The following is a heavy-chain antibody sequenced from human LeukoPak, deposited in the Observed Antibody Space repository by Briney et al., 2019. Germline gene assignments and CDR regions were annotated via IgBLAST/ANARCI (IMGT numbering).Heavy chain of an antibody. Sequence: SGTLSLTCAVSGGSISSSNWWSWVRQPPGKGLEWIGEIYHSGSTNYNPSPKSRVTISVDKSKNQFSLKLSSVTAADTAVYYCARHRYDFLRVPDFWGQGTLVTVSS. D-gene: IGHD3-3*01. J-gene: IGHJ4*02. CDR2: IYHSGST. CDR1: GGSISSSNW. CDR3: ARHRYDFLRVPDF. V-gene: IGHV4-4*02.